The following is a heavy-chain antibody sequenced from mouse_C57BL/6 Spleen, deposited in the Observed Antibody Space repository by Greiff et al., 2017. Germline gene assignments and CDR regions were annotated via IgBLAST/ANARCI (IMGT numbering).Heavy chain of an antibody. Sequence: QVQLQQPGAELVKPGASVKLSCKASGYTFTSYWMQWVKQRPGQGLEWIGEIDPSDSYTNYNQKFKGKATVTVDTSSSTAYMQLSSLTSEDSAVYYCARSGYDGYYGYFDYWGQGTTLTVSS. D-gene: IGHD2-3*01. CDR1: GYTFTSYW. CDR2: IDPSDSYT. V-gene: IGHV1-50*01. J-gene: IGHJ2*01. CDR3: ARSGYDGYYGYFDY.